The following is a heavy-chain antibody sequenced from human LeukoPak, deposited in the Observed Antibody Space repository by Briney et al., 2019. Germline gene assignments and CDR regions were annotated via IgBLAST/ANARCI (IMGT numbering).Heavy chain of an antibody. CDR2: ISAYNGNT. V-gene: IGHV1-18*01. CDR3: AREDTAMARY. D-gene: IGHD5-18*01. Sequence: ASVKVSCKASGYTFTSYGISWVRQAPGQGLEWMGWISAYNGNTNYAQKLQGRVTMTRDTSTSTVYMELSSLRSEDTAVYYCAREDTAMARYWGQGTLVTVSS. J-gene: IGHJ4*02. CDR1: GYTFTSYG.